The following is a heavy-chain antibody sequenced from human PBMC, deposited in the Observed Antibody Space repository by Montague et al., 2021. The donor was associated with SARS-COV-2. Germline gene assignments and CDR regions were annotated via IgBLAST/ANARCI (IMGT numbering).Heavy chain of an antibody. V-gene: IGHV4-34*01. CDR2: INHSGST. Sequence: SETLSLTCAVYGGSFSGYYWSWIRQPPGKGLEWIGEINHSGSTNYNSSLRSRVTISVDTSKNQFSLKLSSVTAADTAVYYCARGRLILLWFGELLSGGDYYGMDVWGQGTTVTVSS. CDR1: GGSFSGYY. J-gene: IGHJ6*02. CDR3: ARGRLILLWFGELLSGGDYYGMDV. D-gene: IGHD3-10*01.